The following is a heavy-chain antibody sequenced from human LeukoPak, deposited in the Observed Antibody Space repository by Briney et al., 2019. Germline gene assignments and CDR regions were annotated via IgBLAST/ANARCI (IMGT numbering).Heavy chain of an antibody. V-gene: IGHV4-59*05. J-gene: IGHJ4*02. CDR1: GGSITTYY. CDR2: IYYSGST. Sequence: SETLSLTCTVSGGSITTYYWSWIRQPPGKGLEWIGSIYYSGSTYYNPSLKSRVTISVDTSKNQFSLRLSSVTAADTAVYYCARRGDLHFDYWGQGTLVTVSS. D-gene: IGHD3-16*01. CDR3: ARRGDLHFDY.